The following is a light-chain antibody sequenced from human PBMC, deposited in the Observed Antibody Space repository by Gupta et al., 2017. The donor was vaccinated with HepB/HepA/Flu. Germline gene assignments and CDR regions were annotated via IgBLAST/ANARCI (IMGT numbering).Light chain of an antibody. CDR3: SSYTTSSTYV. CDR2: EVD. CDR1: SSGIGSYNR. J-gene: IGLJ1*01. V-gene: IGLV2-18*02. Sequence: QSALTQPPSVSGSPGQSVTISCTGTSSGIGSYNRVSWYQQSPGTAPKLIIYEVDNRPSGVPDRFSGSKSGNTASLTISGLQTEDEADYYCSSYTTSSTYVFGIGTKVTVL.